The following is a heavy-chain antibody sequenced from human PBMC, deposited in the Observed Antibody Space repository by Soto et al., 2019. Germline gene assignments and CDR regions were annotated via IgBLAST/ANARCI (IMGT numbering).Heavy chain of an antibody. Sequence: GGSLRLSCAASGFTFSHYAMHWVRQAPGKGLEWVALMSYDGSNEYYADSVKGRFTISRDNSKNTLYLQMNSLRAEDTAVYYCAKDGSHHLSDWGQGTLVTVSS. D-gene: IGHD1-26*01. J-gene: IGHJ4*02. CDR1: GFTFSHYA. V-gene: IGHV3-30*18. CDR2: MSYDGSNE. CDR3: AKDGSHHLSD.